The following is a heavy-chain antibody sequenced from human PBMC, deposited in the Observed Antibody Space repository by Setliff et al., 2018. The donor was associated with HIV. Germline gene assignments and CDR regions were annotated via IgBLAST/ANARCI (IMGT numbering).Heavy chain of an antibody. J-gene: IGHJ3*02. Sequence: SVKVSCKSSGGTFSTYAIGWVRQAPGQGLEWLGGIIPSSDSTKYAQKFQGRVTITADESASTAYMELSSLRSEDTAVYYCARLTYCGGDCYSTGASDIWGQGTMVTVS. V-gene: IGHV1-69*13. D-gene: IGHD2-21*01. CDR1: GGTFSTYA. CDR2: IIPSSDST. CDR3: ARLTYCGGDCYSTGASDI.